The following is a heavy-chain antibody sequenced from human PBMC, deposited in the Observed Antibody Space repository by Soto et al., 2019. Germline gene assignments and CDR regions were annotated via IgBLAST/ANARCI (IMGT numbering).Heavy chain of an antibody. CDR1: AGSISSSRSY. J-gene: IGHJ6*02. D-gene: IGHD3-10*01. CDR2: IYYSGST. Sequence: SQTLSLTCTVSAGSISSSRSYWGWLRQPTGKVLEWIGSIYYSGSTYYTPSLKSRVTISVDTSKNQFSRKLSSVTAADTAVYYCARRERLRMVRADYYYAMDVWGQGTTVTVS. V-gene: IGHV4-39*01. CDR3: ARRERLRMVRADYYYAMDV.